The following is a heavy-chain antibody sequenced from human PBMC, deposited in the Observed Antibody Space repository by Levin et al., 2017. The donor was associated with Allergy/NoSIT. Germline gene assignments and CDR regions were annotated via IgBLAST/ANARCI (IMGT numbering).Heavy chain of an antibody. CDR1: GITFSNAW. J-gene: IGHJ4*02. CDR3: TTYISSWYYFDN. V-gene: IGHV3-15*01. D-gene: IGHD6-13*01. Sequence: KPGGSLRLSCTASGITFSNAWMSWARQAPGKGLEWVGRIKSKTDGGTADYASPVEGRFTISRDDSKNTLYLQMNSLKTEDTALYYCTTYISSWYYFDNWGQGTLVTVSS. CDR2: IKSKTDGGTA.